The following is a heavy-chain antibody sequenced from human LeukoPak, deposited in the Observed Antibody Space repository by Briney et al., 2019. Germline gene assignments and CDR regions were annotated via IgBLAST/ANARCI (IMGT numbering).Heavy chain of an antibody. V-gene: IGHV4-4*09. D-gene: IGHD3/OR15-3a*01. CDR1: GGSISSYY. CDR3: ARLFSLADFQSLFDF. CDR2: INTRGTT. Sequence: PSETLSLTCTVSGGSISSYYWSWIRQPPGKGLEWIGYINTRGTTNYNPSLKSRITISPDTSKNQVSLELYSVTAADTAVYFCARLFSLADFQSLFDFWGQGALVTVSS. J-gene: IGHJ4*02.